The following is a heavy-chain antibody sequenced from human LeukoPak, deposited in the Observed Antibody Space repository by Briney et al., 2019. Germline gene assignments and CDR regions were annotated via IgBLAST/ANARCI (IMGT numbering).Heavy chain of an antibody. V-gene: IGHV3-74*01. CDR3: AKGYDLWRASYFDY. CDR1: GFTFSTYW. Sequence: GGSLRLSCAASGFTFSTYWMHWVRQAPGKGLVWVSRIKYDGSMTTYGDSVKGRFSISRDNAKNTVDLQMNSLRAEDTAVYYCAKGYDLWRASYFDYWGQGTLVTVSS. CDR2: IKYDGSMT. D-gene: IGHD3-3*01. J-gene: IGHJ4*02.